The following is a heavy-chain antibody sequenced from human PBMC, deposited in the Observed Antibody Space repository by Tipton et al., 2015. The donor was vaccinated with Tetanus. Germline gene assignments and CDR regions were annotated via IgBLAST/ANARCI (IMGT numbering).Heavy chain of an antibody. CDR3: ARDQARGARGWNYFDY. CDR1: GGSISGGRYY. V-gene: IGHV4-31*03. Sequence: VKPTQTLSLTCTVSGGSISGGRYYWSWIRQRPGKGLEWIGDIYSSGGTYSDPSLKGRVTISVDTSKNQFSLRLNSVTAADTAVYYCARDQARGARGWNYFDYWGLGTLVTVSS. CDR2: IYSSGGT. J-gene: IGHJ4*02. D-gene: IGHD1-26*01.